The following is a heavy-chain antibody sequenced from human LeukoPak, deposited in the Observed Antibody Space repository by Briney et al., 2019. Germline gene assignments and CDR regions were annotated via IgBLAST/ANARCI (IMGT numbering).Heavy chain of an antibody. J-gene: IGHJ4*02. D-gene: IGHD6-13*01. CDR3: ARSPAAGTFIFDY. V-gene: IGHV4-59*08. Sequence: SETLSLTCTVSGGSISSYYWSWIRQPPGKGLEWIGYIYYSGSTNYNPSLKSRVTISVDTSKNQSSLKLSSVTAADTAVYYCARSPAAGTFIFDYWGQGTLVTVSS. CDR2: IYYSGST. CDR1: GGSISSYY.